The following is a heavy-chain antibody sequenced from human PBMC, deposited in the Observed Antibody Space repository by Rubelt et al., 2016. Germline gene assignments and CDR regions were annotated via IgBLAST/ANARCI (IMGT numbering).Heavy chain of an antibody. CDR1: GYTFTSYA. CDR2: INAGNGNT. V-gene: IGHV1-3*01. J-gene: IGHJ5*02. CDR3: ARMRGPYSSSGGEFDP. Sequence: QVQLVQSGAEVKKPGASVKVSCKASGYTFTSYAMHWVRQAPGQRLEWMGWINAGNGNTKYSRKFQGRVTITRDTSASTAYMELSSLRSEDTAVYYCARMRGPYSSSGGEFDPWGQGTLVTVSS. D-gene: IGHD6-13*01.